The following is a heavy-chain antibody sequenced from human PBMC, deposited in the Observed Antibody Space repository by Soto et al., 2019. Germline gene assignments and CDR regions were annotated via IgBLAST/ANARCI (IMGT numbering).Heavy chain of an antibody. CDR3: ARVGFGERMGEEY. CDR2: IYYSGST. D-gene: IGHD3-10*01. CDR1: GGSISSGDYY. V-gene: IGHV4-30-4*01. J-gene: IGHJ4*02. Sequence: QVQLQESGPGLVKPSQTLSLTCTVSGGSISSGDYYWSWIRQPPGKGLEWIGYIYYSGSTYYNPSLKGGVXXAXDXXKNQFSPKLSSVTAADTAVYYCARVGFGERMGEEYWGQGTLVTVSS.